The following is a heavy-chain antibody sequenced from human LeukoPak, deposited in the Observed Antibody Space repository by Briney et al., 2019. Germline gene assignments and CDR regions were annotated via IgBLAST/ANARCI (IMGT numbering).Heavy chain of an antibody. CDR1: GGSFSGYY. Sequence: SETLSLTCAVYGGSFSGYYWSWIRQPPGKGLEWIGEINHSGSTNYNPSLKSRVTISVDASKNQFSLKLSSVTAADTAVYYCARGQKSDYWGQGTLVTVSS. CDR2: INHSGST. CDR3: ARGQKSDY. J-gene: IGHJ4*02. V-gene: IGHV4-34*01.